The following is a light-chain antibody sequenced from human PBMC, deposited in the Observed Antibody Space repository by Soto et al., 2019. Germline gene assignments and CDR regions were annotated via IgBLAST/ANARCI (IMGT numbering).Light chain of an antibody. CDR1: QSVSSSY. CDR3: QQYGTSPWT. V-gene: IGKV3-20*01. CDR2: GAS. Sequence: IVVTQSPGTLSLYPRERATLSCMASQSVSSSYLAWYQQKPGQAPRLFIYGASSRATGIPDRFSGSGSGTDFTLTISRLEPEDFAVYYCQQYGTSPWTFGQGTKV. J-gene: IGKJ1*01.